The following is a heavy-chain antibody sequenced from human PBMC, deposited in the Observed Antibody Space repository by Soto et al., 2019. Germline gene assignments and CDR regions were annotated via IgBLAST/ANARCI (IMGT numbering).Heavy chain of an antibody. CDR2: FDLEDGET. Sequence: GASVKVSCKVSGYTLTELSRHWVRQAPGKGLEWMGGFDLEDGETIYAQKFQGRVTMTEDTSTDTAYMELSSLRSEDTAVYYCATPELTAAGRLYGMDVWGQGTTVTVSS. CDR3: ATPELTAAGRLYGMDV. D-gene: IGHD6-13*01. CDR1: GYTLTELS. J-gene: IGHJ6*02. V-gene: IGHV1-24*01.